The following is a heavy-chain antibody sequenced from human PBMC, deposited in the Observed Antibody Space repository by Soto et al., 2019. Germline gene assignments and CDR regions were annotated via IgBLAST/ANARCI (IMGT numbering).Heavy chain of an antibody. V-gene: IGHV1-3*01. CDR1: GYTFSNYA. Sequence: ASVKVSCKASGYTFSNYAIHWVRQAPGQRLEWMGWINAGNGNTKSSQKFQGRVTITRDTSASTAYMELSSLRPEDTAVYYCARGSPPTFDYWGQGTLVTVS. CDR2: INAGNGNT. CDR3: ARGSPPTFDY. D-gene: IGHD1-26*01. J-gene: IGHJ4*02.